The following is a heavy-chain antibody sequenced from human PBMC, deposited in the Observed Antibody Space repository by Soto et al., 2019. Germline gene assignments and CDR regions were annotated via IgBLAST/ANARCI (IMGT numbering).Heavy chain of an antibody. CDR3: ARARGGEWFGDLLS. CDR2: IGTAADT. V-gene: IGHV3-13*04. Sequence: EVQLVESGGGLVQPGGSLRLSCAASGFTFSSYDMHWVRQVTGKGLEWVSAIGTAADTYYPGSVQGRFTISRENAKNSLYLQMNSLRAGDTAVYYCARARGGEWFGDLLSWGQGIRVTVSS. D-gene: IGHD3-10*01. CDR1: GFTFSSYD. J-gene: IGHJ4*02.